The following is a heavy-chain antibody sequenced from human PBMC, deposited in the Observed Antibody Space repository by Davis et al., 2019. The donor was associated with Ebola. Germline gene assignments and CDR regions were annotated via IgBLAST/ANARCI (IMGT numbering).Heavy chain of an antibody. Sequence: SGPTLVKPTQTLTLTCTFSGFSLSTSGMCVSWIRQPPGKALEWLALIDWDDDKYYSTSLKTRLTISKDTSKNQVVLTMTNMDPVDTATYYCARILYSSGWANNYFDYWGQGTLVTVSS. CDR3: ARILYSSGWANNYFDY. J-gene: IGHJ4*02. CDR2: IDWDDDK. CDR1: GFSLSTSGMC. D-gene: IGHD6-19*01. V-gene: IGHV2-70*01.